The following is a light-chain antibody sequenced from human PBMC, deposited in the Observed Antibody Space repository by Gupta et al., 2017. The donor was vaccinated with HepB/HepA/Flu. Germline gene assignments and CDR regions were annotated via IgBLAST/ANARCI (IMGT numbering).Light chain of an antibody. CDR3: WSSAGSNNPTCV. V-gene: IGLV2-8*01. J-gene: IGLJ3*02. Sequence: QSALTQPPSASVSPGQSVTISCTGTSNDFGDYDYVSWYQQHPGQAPPLQLVQWNRRPSAVHDRCAWANYCTTDSLNQSVRDDEDDAHEEYWSSAGSNNPTCVFGGGTKLTVL. CDR2: QWN. CDR1: SNDFGDYDY.